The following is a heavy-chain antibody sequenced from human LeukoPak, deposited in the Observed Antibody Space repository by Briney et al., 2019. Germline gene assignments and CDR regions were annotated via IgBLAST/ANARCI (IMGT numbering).Heavy chain of an antibody. CDR1: GFTFSSYW. V-gene: IGHV3-74*01. Sequence: GGSLRLSCAASGFTFSSYWMHWVRQAPGKGLVWVSRINSDGSSTSYADSVKGRFTISRDNAKNTLYLQMNSLRAEDTAVYYCARVGLGYCSGGSCYQTGYYYYYYMDVWGKGTTVTVSS. D-gene: IGHD2-15*01. J-gene: IGHJ6*03. CDR3: ARVGLGYCSGGSCYQTGYYYYYYMDV. CDR2: INSDGSST.